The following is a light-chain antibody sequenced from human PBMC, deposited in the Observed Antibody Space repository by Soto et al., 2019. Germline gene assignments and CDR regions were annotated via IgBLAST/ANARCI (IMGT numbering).Light chain of an antibody. CDR2: DAS. Sequence: DIQITQSPSTLSASVGDRVTITCRASQSITSWLAWYQQKPGKAPNLLIYDASSLQSGVPSRFSGSGSGTEFTLTLSRLQPDDSATYYCQQYNSHDDIAFGRGTKVEIK. CDR3: QQYNSHDDIA. CDR1: QSITSW. J-gene: IGKJ4*01. V-gene: IGKV1-5*01.